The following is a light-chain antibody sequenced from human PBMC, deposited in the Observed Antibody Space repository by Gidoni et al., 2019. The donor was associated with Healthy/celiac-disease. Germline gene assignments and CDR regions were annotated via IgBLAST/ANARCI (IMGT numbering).Light chain of an antibody. CDR3: AAWDDSLSGRDVV. CDR2: RNN. J-gene: IGLJ2*01. CDR1: SSNIGSNY. Sequence: QPVLTQPPSASGTPGQRVTIPCSGSSSNIGSNYIYWYQQLPGTAPNLLIYRNNPRPSGVPVRFSGSKSGTSASLAISGLRSEDEADYYCAAWDDSLSGRDVVFGGGTKLTVL. V-gene: IGLV1-47*01.